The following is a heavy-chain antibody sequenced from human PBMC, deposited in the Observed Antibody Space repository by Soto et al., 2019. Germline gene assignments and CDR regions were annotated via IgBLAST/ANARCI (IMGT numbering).Heavy chain of an antibody. D-gene: IGHD3-22*01. CDR3: ASSGYYDSSGYPPWPFDY. V-gene: IGHV1-69*13. CDR2: IIPIFGTA. Sequence: ASVKVSCKASGGTFSSYAISWVRQAPGQGLEWMGGIIPIFGTANYAQKFQGRVTITADEPASTAYMELSSLRSEDTAVYYCASSGYYDSSGYPPWPFDYWGQGTLVTVSS. CDR1: GGTFSSYA. J-gene: IGHJ4*02.